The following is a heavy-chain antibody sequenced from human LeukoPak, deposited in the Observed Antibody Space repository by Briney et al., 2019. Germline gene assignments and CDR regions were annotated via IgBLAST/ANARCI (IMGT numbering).Heavy chain of an antibody. CDR2: INPNSGDT. CDR3: ARVRYRLAETYIDY. V-gene: IGHV1-2*02. Sequence: ASVKVSCKASGYIFTGYYMHWVRQAPGQGLECMGWINPNSGDTNYAQKFQGRVTMTRDTSISTAYMELSRLRSDDTVVYYCARVRYRLAETYIDYWGQGTLVTVSS. J-gene: IGHJ4*02. D-gene: IGHD3-16*01. CDR1: GYIFTGYY.